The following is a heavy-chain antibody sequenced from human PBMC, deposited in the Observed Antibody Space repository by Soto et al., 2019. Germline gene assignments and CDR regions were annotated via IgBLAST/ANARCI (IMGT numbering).Heavy chain of an antibody. J-gene: IGHJ4*02. V-gene: IGHV4-30-2*05. CDR3: ARKRTSVVTQAYFDV. CDR1: GDSSSTSTYS. D-gene: IGHD2-21*02. CDR2: IYRSGVT. Sequence: SETLSLTCSFSGDSSSTSTYSWSWTRQPPGKALEWVGFIYRSGVTSYNPSLKSRVSISLDTSRNRCSLKVRSVTAADTALYFCARKRTSVVTQAYFDVWGPGSLVTVSS.